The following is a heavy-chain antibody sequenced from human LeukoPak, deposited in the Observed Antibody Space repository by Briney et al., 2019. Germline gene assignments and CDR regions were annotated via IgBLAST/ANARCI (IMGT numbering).Heavy chain of an antibody. J-gene: IGHJ4*02. D-gene: IGHD2-2*01. CDR1: GGSISSGIHY. CDR3: ARVVVTGGYYFDY. Sequence: SETLSLTCTVSGGSISSGIHYWGWIRQPPGKGLEWIANIYYSGSTYYNPSLKSRVAISVDTSKNLCSLNLSSVTATDTAVYYCARVVVTGGYYFDYWGQGTLVTVSS. V-gene: IGHV4-39*01. CDR2: IYYSGST.